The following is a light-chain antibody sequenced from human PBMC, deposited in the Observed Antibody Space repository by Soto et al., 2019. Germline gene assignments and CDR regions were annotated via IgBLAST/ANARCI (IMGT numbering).Light chain of an antibody. Sequence: QSVLTQPASVSGSPGQSITIACTGTSSDVCGSNYVSWFQQHPGKASKLMIYEVSNRPSGVSNRFSASKSGNTASLTISGLQAEDEATYYSSSYSCSSTLVFGTGTTATVL. CDR3: SSYSCSSTLV. V-gene: IGLV2-14*01. CDR1: SSDVCGSNY. J-gene: IGLJ1*01. CDR2: EVS.